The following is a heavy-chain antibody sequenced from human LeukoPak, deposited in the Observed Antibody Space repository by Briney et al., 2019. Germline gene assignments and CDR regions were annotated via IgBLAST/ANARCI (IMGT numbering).Heavy chain of an antibody. V-gene: IGHV3-30*18. Sequence: GGSLRLSCAASGFTFSSYGMHWVRQAPGKGLEWVAVISYDGSNKYYADSVKGRFTISRDNSKNTLYLQMNSLRAEDTAVYYCAKEWPDYGGNSGVGWYFDLWGRGTLVTVSS. CDR1: GFTFSSYG. D-gene: IGHD4-23*01. CDR2: ISYDGSNK. J-gene: IGHJ2*01. CDR3: AKEWPDYGGNSGVGWYFDL.